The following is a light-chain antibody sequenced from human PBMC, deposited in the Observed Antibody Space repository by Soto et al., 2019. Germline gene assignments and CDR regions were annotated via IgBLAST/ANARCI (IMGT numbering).Light chain of an antibody. CDR2: DAS. Sequence: EIVLTQSPGTLSLSPGERATLSCRASQKISSYLAWYQQKPGQAPRLLIYDASNRATGIPARFSGSGSGTDFTLTISSLEPEDFAVYYCQQRSNWPPLTFGGGTKLEIK. V-gene: IGKV3-11*01. CDR1: QKISSY. CDR3: QQRSNWPPLT. J-gene: IGKJ4*01.